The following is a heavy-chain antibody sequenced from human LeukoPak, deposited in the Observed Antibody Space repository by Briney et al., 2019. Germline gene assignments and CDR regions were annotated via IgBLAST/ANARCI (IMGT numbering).Heavy chain of an antibody. CDR3: ATDMRGGSSSSPA. D-gene: IGHD6-6*01. CDR2: IRYDGNNK. CDR1: GFTFSSYG. V-gene: IGHV3-30*02. J-gene: IGHJ5*02. Sequence: PGGSLRLSCAASGFTFSSYGMHWVRQAPGNGLEWVAFIRYDGNNKYYADSVKGRFTISRDNFKNTLYLQMNSLRVQDTAVYYCATDMRGGSSSSPAWGQGTLVTVSS.